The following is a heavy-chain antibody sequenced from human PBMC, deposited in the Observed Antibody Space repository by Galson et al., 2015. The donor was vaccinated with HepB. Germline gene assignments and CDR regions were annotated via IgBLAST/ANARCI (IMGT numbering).Heavy chain of an antibody. CDR1: GFTISSYW. V-gene: IGHV3-74*01. Sequence: SLRLSCAASGFTISSYWMHWVRQAPGKGLVWVSRINSDGSSTSYADSVKGRFTISRDNAKNTLYLQMNSLYYCARVLVGRSSLGNYGMDVWGQGTTVTVSS. CDR3: SSLGNYGMDV. D-gene: IGHD2-15*01. J-gene: IGHJ6*02. CDR2: INSDGSST.